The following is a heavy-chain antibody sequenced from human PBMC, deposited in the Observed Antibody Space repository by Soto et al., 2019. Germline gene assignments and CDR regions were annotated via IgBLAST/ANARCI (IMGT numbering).Heavy chain of an antibody. Sequence: EVQLVESGGGLVQPGGSLRLSCAASGFTFSSYWMSWVRQAPGKGLEWVANIKQDGSEKYYVDSVKGRFTISRDNAKNSLYLQMNSLRAEDTAVYYCARDLVLVTQQLPDHYWGQGTLVTVST. V-gene: IGHV3-7*03. CDR2: IKQDGSEK. J-gene: IGHJ4*02. CDR3: ARDLVLVTQQLPDHY. D-gene: IGHD6-13*01. CDR1: GFTFSSYW.